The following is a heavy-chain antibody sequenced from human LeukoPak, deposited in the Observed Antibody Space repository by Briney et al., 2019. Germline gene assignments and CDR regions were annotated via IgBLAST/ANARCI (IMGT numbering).Heavy chain of an antibody. CDR1: GFTFDDYA. D-gene: IGHD6-13*01. CDR2: ITWNSGNI. J-gene: IGHJ4*02. CDR3: AKDTPGMGFDY. Sequence: GGSLRLSCAASGFTFDDYAMHWVRQAPGKGLEWVSGITWNSGNIVYADSVKGRFTISRDNAKNSLYLQMDSLRAEDTALYYCAKDTPGMGFDYWGQETPVTVSS. V-gene: IGHV3-9*01.